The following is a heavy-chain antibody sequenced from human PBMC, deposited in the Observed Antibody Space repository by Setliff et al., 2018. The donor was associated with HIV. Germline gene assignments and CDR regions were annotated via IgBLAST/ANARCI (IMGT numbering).Heavy chain of an antibody. CDR2: VYYTGST. D-gene: IGHD3-9*01. J-gene: IGHJ6*03. CDR1: DGSISRTSYY. CDR3: ARHPFPPMRDYFYYIDV. Sequence: SETLSLTCTVSDGSISRTSYYWGWIRQPPGRGLEWIGSVYYTGSTYYNPSLKSRVNISVDTSKNQFSLKLRSVSAADTAGYYCARHPFPPMRDYFYYIDVWGKGTTVTVSS. V-gene: IGHV4-39*01.